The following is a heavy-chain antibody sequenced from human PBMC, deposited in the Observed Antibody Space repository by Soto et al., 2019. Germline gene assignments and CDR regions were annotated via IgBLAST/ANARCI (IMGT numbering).Heavy chain of an antibody. CDR2: IYYSGST. Sequence: SETLSLTCTVSGGSISNYYWSWVRQPPRKGLEWIGYIYYSGSTNYNPSLKSRVTISVDTSKNQFSLKLSSVTAADTAVYYCARDSDGDYSYFDYWGQGTLVTVSS. CDR1: GGSISNYY. CDR3: ARDSDGDYSYFDY. D-gene: IGHD4-17*01. J-gene: IGHJ4*02. V-gene: IGHV4-59*01.